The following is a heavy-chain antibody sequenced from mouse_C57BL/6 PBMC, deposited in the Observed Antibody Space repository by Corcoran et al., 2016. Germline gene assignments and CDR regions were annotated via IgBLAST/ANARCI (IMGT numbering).Heavy chain of an antibody. J-gene: IGHJ1*03. CDR3: ARGYDSRYGYFDV. CDR1: GYTFTDYD. V-gene: IGHV1-76*01. D-gene: IGHD1-1*01. Sequence: QVQLKQSGPELVRPGASVTLSCKASGYTFTDYDIHWVKQRSGQGLEWIGRIYPGSGNTYYNEKFKDKATLTAEKSSRTAYMELSSLTSEDSAVYFCARGYDSRYGYFDVWGTGTTVTVSS. CDR2: IYPGSGNT.